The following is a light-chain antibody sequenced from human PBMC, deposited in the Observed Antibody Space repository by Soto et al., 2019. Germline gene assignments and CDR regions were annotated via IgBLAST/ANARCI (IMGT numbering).Light chain of an antibody. J-gene: IGKJ1*01. CDR3: QRYSTYWT. CDR1: QSISTW. Sequence: DIQMTQSPSTLSASVGDRVTITCRASQSISTWLAWYQQKPGKAPKLLIFEATTLETGVPSRFSGSGSGTDFTLTLTSLQHDDLATYYCQRYSTYWTFGQGTKVEVK. V-gene: IGKV1-5*01. CDR2: EAT.